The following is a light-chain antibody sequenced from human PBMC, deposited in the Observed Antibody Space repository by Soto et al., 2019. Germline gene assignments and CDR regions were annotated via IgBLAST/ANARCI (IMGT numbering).Light chain of an antibody. CDR1: QALNTR. Sequence: EIVLTQSPATLSAFPGDRVTVSCRASQALNTRLAWYQHKPGQAPRLLIYLTSNRAASVPARFSAWGSETDFTLTISDVEPEDFAVYYCHQRQSWPRTFGQGTKVDIK. J-gene: IGKJ1*01. CDR2: LTS. V-gene: IGKV3-11*01. CDR3: HQRQSWPRT.